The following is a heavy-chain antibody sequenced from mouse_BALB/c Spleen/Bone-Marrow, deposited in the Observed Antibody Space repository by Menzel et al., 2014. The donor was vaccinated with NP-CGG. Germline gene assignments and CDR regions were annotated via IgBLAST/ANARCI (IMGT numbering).Heavy chain of an antibody. Sequence: VQLQQSGAELAKPGASVKTPCKASGYTFTNYWMHWVKQRPGQGLEWIGYIHPSTGNTEYNQKFKDMATLTADKSSNTAFMQLSSLTSEDSAVYFCTRGNYEAMDYWGHRASVTVSS. CDR2: IHPSTGNT. D-gene: IGHD2-1*01. J-gene: IGHJ4*01. CDR3: TRGNYEAMDY. V-gene: IGHV1-7*01. CDR1: GYTFTNYW.